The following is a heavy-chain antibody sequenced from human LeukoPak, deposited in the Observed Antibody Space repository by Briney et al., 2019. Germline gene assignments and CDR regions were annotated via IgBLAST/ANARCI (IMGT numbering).Heavy chain of an antibody. J-gene: IGHJ5*02. V-gene: IGHV4-61*01. D-gene: IGHD5-12*01. CDR2: KTYFGIA. CDR3: ARDTPGGYDFWWFVP. Sequence: SDTLSLTCTLSGRSVSSNSNYWSWVRQPPRKGRGWFGYKTYFGIAGYTPSLKSRVTISVDTSKNQFSLKLSSVTAADTAVYYCARDTPGGYDFWWFVPWGQGALVTVSS. CDR1: GRSVSSNSNY.